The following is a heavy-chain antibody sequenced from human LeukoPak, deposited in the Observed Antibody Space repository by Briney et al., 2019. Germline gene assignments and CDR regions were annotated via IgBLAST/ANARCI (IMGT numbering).Heavy chain of an antibody. CDR3: ARNGGNSDFDY. V-gene: IGHV3-21*01. Sequence: GGSLRLSCAASGFTFSSYSMNWVRQAPGKGLEWVSFISSGTYIYYADSMKGRFTISRDNAKNSLYLQMNSLRAEDTALYYCARNGGNSDFDYWGQGTLVTVSS. CDR2: ISSGTYI. J-gene: IGHJ4*02. CDR1: GFTFSSYS. D-gene: IGHD4-23*01.